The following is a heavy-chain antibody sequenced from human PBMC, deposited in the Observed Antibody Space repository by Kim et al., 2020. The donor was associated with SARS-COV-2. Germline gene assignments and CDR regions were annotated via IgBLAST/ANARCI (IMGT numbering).Heavy chain of an antibody. CDR2: INPNSGGT. Sequence: ASVKVSCKTSGYSFTSFGIAWVRQAPGQGLEWMGWINPNSGGTNYPQKFQGRVTMTRDTSTSTAYMELRRLRSDDTAVYYCARYCSGGSCHQGFDYWGRGTLVTVSS. J-gene: IGHJ4*02. D-gene: IGHD2-15*01. V-gene: IGHV1-2*02. CDR1: GYSFTSFG. CDR3: ARYCSGGSCHQGFDY.